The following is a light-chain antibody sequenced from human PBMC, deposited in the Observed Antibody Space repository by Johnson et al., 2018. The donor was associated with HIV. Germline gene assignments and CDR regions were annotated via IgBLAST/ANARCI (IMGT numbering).Light chain of an antibody. CDR1: SSNIGNNY. V-gene: IGLV1-51*01. Sequence: QSVLTQPPSVSAAPGQKVTISCSGSSSNIGNNYISWYQQLPGTAPKLLIYDNNKRPSGIPDLFSGSKSGTSATLGLTGLQTGDEAEYYCGTWDSRLSAAYVFGTGTKVTVL. CDR3: GTWDSRLSAAYV. J-gene: IGLJ1*01. CDR2: DNN.